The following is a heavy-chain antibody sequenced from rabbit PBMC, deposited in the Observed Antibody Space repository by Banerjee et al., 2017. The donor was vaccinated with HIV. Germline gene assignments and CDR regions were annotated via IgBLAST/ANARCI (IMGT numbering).Heavy chain of an antibody. CDR1: GFDFSSNA. CDR2: IYTGSGST. CDR3: ARRVGSNSFGL. D-gene: IGHD4-2*01. Sequence: QSVEESGGRLVQPGGSLTLTCKASGFDFSSNAMCWVRQAPGKGLEWIGCIYTGSGSTYYATWAKGRFTISKTSSTTVTLQMTSLTAADTATYFCARRVGSNSFGLWGPGTLVTVS. J-gene: IGHJ4*01. V-gene: IGHV1S40*01.